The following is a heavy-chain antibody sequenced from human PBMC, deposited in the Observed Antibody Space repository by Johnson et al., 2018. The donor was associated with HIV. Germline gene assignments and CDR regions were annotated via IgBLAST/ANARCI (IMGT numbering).Heavy chain of an antibody. J-gene: IGHJ3*02. CDR3: ARRYCSSTSCYKGRAFDI. V-gene: IGHV3-66*01. CDR1: GFTISSYG. D-gene: IGHD2-2*02. CDR2: IYSGGST. Sequence: VQLVESGGGLVQPGGSLRLSCAASGFTISSYGMHWVRQAPGKGLEWVSVIYSGGSTYYADSVKGRFTISRDNSKNTLYLQMNSLRAEDTAVYYCARRYCSSTSCYKGRAFDIWGQGTMVTVSS.